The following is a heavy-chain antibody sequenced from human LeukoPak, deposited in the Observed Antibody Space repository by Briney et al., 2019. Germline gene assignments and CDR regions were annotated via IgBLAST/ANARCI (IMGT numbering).Heavy chain of an antibody. CDR2: INHSGST. D-gene: IGHD3-10*01. Sequence: SETLSLTCAVYGGPFSGYYWSWIRQPPGKELEWIGEINHSGSTNYNPSLKSRVTISVDTSKNQFSLNLSSVTAADTAVYYCARQSVGFGEFNYWGQGTLVTVSS. CDR3: ARQSVGFGEFNY. CDR1: GGPFSGYY. V-gene: IGHV4-34*01. J-gene: IGHJ4*02.